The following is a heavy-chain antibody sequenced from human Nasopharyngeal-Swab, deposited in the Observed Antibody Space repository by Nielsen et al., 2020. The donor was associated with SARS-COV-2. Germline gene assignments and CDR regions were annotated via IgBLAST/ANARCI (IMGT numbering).Heavy chain of an antibody. J-gene: IGHJ4*02. V-gene: IGHV3-7*03. D-gene: IGHD1-26*01. CDR2: IKQGGSEK. Sequence: GESLKISCAASGFTFSSYWMSWVRQAPGKGLEWVANIKQGGSEKYYVDSVKGRFTISRDNAKNSLYLQMNGLRAEDTAVYYCAREIWSGSFLDYWGQGTLVTVSS. CDR3: AREIWSGSFLDY. CDR1: GFTFSSYW.